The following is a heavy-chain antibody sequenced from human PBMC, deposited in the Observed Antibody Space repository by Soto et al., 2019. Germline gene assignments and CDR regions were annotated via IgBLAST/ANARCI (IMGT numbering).Heavy chain of an antibody. V-gene: IGHV1-46*01. CDR1: GYTFRSSY. J-gene: IGHJ6*02. Sequence: GASVKVSCKASGYTFRSSYIHWVRQAPGQGLEWMGLINPSGFSTDYAQTFQGRVTVTRDTSTSTVYMELSSLRSEDTAVYYCASGGYTYGFSAMDVWGQGTTVTVSS. CDR2: INPSGFST. CDR3: ASGGYTYGFSAMDV. D-gene: IGHD5-18*01.